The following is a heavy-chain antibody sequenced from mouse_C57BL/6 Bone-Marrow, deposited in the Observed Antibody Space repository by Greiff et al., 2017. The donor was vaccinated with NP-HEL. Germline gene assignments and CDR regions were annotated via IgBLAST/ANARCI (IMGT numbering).Heavy chain of an antibody. CDR3: ARENYGRRDYFDY. V-gene: IGHV5-16*01. CDR1: GFTFSDYY. CDR2: INYDGSST. D-gene: IGHD1-2*01. Sequence: EVMLVESEGGLVQPGSSMKLSCTASGFTFSDYYMAWVRQVPEKGLEWVANINYDGSSTYYLDSLKSRFIISRDNAKNILYLQMSSLKSEDTATHYCARENYGRRDYFDYWGQGTTLTVSS. J-gene: IGHJ2*01.